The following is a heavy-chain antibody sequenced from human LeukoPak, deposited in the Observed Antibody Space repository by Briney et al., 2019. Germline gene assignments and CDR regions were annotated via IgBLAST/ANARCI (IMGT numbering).Heavy chain of an antibody. CDR1: GFTFSDYS. V-gene: IGHV3-21*01. CDR3: AREVLYYFDY. Sequence: GGSLRLSCAASGFTFSDYSMNWVRQAPGKGLEWVSSISAGSNYIYYGDSVKGRFTISRDNAKNSLYLQMSSLRAEDTAVYYCAREVLYYFDYWGQGTLVTVSS. J-gene: IGHJ4*02. CDR2: ISAGSNYI.